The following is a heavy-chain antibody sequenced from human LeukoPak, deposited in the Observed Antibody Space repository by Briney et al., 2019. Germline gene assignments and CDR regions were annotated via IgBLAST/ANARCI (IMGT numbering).Heavy chain of an antibody. Sequence: PGGSLRLSCAASGFTVSSNYMSWVRQAPGKGLEWVSVIYSGGSTYYADSVKGRFTISRDNAKNSLYLQMNSLRAEDTAVYYCARDLLGGSSSNWFDPWGQGTLVTVSS. CDR1: GFTVSSNY. V-gene: IGHV3-53*01. CDR2: IYSGGST. CDR3: ARDLLGGSSSNWFDP. D-gene: IGHD2-2*01. J-gene: IGHJ5*02.